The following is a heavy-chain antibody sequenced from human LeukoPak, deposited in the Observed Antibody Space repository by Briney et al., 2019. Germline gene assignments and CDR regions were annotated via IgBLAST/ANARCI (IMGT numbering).Heavy chain of an antibody. CDR3: AKDINWASFES. CDR2: IIGSGGTT. J-gene: IGHJ4*02. Sequence: GGSLRLSCAASGFTFRIYDMSWVRQAPGKGLEWVSGIIGSGGTTYYADSVKGRFTISRDNSKNTLYLQMNRLRAEDTALYYCAKDINWASFESWGQGTLVTVSS. CDR1: GFTFRIYD. D-gene: IGHD7-27*01. V-gene: IGHV3-23*01.